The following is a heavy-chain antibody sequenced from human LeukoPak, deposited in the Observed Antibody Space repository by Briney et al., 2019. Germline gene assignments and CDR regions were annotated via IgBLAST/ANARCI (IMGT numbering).Heavy chain of an antibody. CDR3: ARDFRNTMIVVGYYFDY. V-gene: IGHV3-7*01. CDR1: GLTFTTYW. D-gene: IGHD3-22*01. CDR2: MKPDGSEI. Sequence: GGSLRLSCAASGLTFTTYWMSWVRQAPGKGLEWVANMKPDGSEIFYVDSVKGRFTISRDNAKNSLYLQMNSLGAEDTAVYYCARDFRNTMIVVGYYFDYWGQGALVTVSS. J-gene: IGHJ4*02.